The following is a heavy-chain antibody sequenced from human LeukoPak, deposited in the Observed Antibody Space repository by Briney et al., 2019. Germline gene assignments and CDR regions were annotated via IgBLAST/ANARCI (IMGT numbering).Heavy chain of an antibody. CDR3: AREGPIAVAGTFDF. CDR1: GFKFSDYY. V-gene: IGHV3-11*01. Sequence: GGSLRLSCAASGFKFSDYYMSWIRQAPGKGLEWLAYISIGGSTIYYADSVKGRFTISRDNAKDSLFLQMNSLRVDDTAVYFCAREGPIAVAGTFDFWGQGTLVTVSS. J-gene: IGHJ4*02. CDR2: ISIGGSTI. D-gene: IGHD6-19*01.